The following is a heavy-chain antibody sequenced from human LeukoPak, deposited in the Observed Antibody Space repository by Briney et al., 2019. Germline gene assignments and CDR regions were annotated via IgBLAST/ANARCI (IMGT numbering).Heavy chain of an antibody. CDR3: ARGPRWLASLWVPFDY. J-gene: IGHJ4*02. D-gene: IGHD5-24*01. V-gene: IGHV4-59*01. CDR2: IYYSGST. CDR1: GGSISTYY. Sequence: PSETLSLTCTVSGGSISTYYWSWIRQPPGKGLEWIGYIYYSGSTNYNPSLKSRVTISVDTSKNQFSLKLSSVTAADTAVYYCARGPRWLASLWVPFDYWGQGTLVTVSS.